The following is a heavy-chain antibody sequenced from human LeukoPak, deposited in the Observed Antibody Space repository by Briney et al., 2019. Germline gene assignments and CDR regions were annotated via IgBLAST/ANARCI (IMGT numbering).Heavy chain of an antibody. Sequence: PSETLSLTCTVSGDSISSYYWSWIRQPPGKGLEWIGYIYYSGSTNYNPSLKSRVTISVDTSKNQFPLKLSSVTAADTAVYYCARVTYDFWSGYGNYYFDYWGQGTLVTVSS. CDR3: ARVTYDFWSGYGNYYFDY. CDR2: IYYSGST. CDR1: GDSISSYY. J-gene: IGHJ4*02. V-gene: IGHV4-59*01. D-gene: IGHD3-3*01.